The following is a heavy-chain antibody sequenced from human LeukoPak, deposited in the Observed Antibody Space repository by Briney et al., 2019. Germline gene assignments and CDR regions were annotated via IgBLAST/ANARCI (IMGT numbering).Heavy chain of an antibody. D-gene: IGHD3-3*01. V-gene: IGHV1-2*06. CDR2: INPNSGGT. CDR3: ARVPYYDFWSGYHSPRLYYFDY. CDR1: GYTFTGYY. Sequence: ASVKVSXKASGYTFTGYYMHWVRQAPGQGLEWMGRINPNSGGTNYARKFQGRVTMTRDTSISTAYMELSRLRSDDTAVYYCARVPYYDFWSGYHSPRLYYFDYWGQGTLVTVSS. J-gene: IGHJ4*02.